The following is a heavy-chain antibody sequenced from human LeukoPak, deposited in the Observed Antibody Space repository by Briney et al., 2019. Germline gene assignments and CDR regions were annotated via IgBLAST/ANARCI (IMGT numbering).Heavy chain of an antibody. CDR2: IYYSGST. CDR1: GGSISSGGYY. J-gene: IGHJ4*02. V-gene: IGHV4-31*03. D-gene: IGHD3-9*01. Sequence: SETLSLTCTVSGGSISSGGYYWSWIRQHPGEGLEWIGYIYYSGSTYYNPSLKSRVTISVDTSKNQFSLKLSSVTAADTAVYYCARGGDYDILTGYYIPPYFDYWGQGTLVTVSS. CDR3: ARGGDYDILTGYYIPPYFDY.